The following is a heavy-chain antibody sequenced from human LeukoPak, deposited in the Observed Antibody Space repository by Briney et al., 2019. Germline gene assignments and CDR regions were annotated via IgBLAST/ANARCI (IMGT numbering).Heavy chain of an antibody. CDR2: FHNSGTS. CDR3: ASLSGSSGGY. D-gene: IGHD1-26*01. J-gene: IGHJ4*02. Sequence: SETLSLTCTVSDDSISDYYRGWIRQPPGKGLEWIGYFHNSGTSTYNPSLKSRVTISADTSKNQFSLKLSSVTAADTAVYYCASLSGSSGGYWGQGTLVTVSS. CDR1: DDSISDYY. V-gene: IGHV4-59*12.